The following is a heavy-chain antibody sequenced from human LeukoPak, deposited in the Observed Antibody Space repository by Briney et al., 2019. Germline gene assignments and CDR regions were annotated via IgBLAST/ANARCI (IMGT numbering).Heavy chain of an antibody. CDR2: ISHDSNTK. CDR1: GFSFTTYA. CDR3: ATFQQY. J-gene: IGHJ4*02. Sequence: GRSLRLSCAASGFSFTTYAMHWVRQAPGKGLEWLAVISHDSNTKYYADSVKGRFAISRDNSKNTLYLQLNTLRLDDTAVYYCATFQQYWGQGTLVTVSS. V-gene: IGHV3-30*09.